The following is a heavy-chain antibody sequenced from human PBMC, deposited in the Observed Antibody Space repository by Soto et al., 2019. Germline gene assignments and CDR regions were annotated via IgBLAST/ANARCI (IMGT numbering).Heavy chain of an antibody. D-gene: IGHD2-2*01. V-gene: IGHV4-4*02. Sequence: QVQLQESGPGLVKPSGTLSLTCTVSSGSISSSHWWSWVRQSPGNGLEWIGEIYHSGSTNCSPSLKSRVTLPVDKSKNQFSLRLSSVTAADTAVYYCARQYCTTTTCYRYFDYWGQGTLVTVSS. CDR2: IYHSGST. J-gene: IGHJ4*02. CDR3: ARQYCTTTTCYRYFDY. CDR1: SGSISSSHW.